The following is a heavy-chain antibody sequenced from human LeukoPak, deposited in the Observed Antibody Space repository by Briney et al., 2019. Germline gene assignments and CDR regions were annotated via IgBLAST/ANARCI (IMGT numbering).Heavy chain of an antibody. J-gene: IGHJ3*02. CDR2: INPSGST. V-gene: IGHV4-34*01. Sequence: SETLSLTCAVYGGSFSGYYWSWIRQPPGKGLEWIGEINPSGSTNYNPSLKSRVTISVDTSKNQFSLKLSTVTAADTAVYYCARGGGGLELRGAFDIWGQGTMVTVSS. D-gene: IGHD1-7*01. CDR1: GGSFSGYY. CDR3: ARGGGGLELRGAFDI.